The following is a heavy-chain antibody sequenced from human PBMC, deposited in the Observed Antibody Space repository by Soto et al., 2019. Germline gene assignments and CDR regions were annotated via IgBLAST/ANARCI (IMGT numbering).Heavy chain of an antibody. V-gene: IGHV3-23*01. CDR1: GFTFSSYA. D-gene: IGHD3-3*01. J-gene: IGHJ3*02. CDR2: ISGSGGGT. CDR3: AKDHYDFWSGYTTDAFDI. Sequence: EVQLLESGGGLVQPGGSLRLSCAASGFTFSSYAMSWVRQAPGKGLEWVSAISGSGGGTYYADSVKGRFTISRDNSKNTLYLQMNSLRAEDTAVYYCAKDHYDFWSGYTTDAFDIWGQGTMVTVSS.